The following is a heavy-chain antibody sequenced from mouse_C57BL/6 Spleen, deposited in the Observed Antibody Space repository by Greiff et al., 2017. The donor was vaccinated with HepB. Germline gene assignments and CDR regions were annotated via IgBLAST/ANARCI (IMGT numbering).Heavy chain of an antibody. CDR3: ARGLLRLYYFDY. Sequence: QVQLKESGPELVKPGASVKISCKASGYSFTSYYIHWVKQRPGQGLEWIGWIYPGSGNTKYNEKFKGKATLTADTSSSTAYMQLSSLTSEDSAVYYYARGLLRLYYFDYWGQGTTLTVSS. D-gene: IGHD1-1*01. V-gene: IGHV1-66*01. CDR1: GYSFTSYY. J-gene: IGHJ2*01. CDR2: IYPGSGNT.